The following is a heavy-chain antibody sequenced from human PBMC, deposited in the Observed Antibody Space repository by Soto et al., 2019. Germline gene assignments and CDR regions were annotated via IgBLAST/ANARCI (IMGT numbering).Heavy chain of an antibody. CDR2: INVYNGNT. CDR1: GYTFTNYG. Sequence: GASVTVSCKASGYTFTNYGISWVRQAPGQGLEWMGWINVYNGNTKYAQKVQGRVTMTTDTSTSTAYMELRSLRSDDTAVYYYARGVGSGSYYNQYNWFDPWGQGTLVTVSS. D-gene: IGHD3-10*01. V-gene: IGHV1-18*01. J-gene: IGHJ5*02. CDR3: ARGVGSGSYYNQYNWFDP.